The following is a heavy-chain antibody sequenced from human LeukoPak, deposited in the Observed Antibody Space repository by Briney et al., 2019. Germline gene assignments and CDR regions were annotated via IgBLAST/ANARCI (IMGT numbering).Heavy chain of an antibody. CDR2: INPSGGST. Sequence: ASVKVSCKASGYTFTSYYMHWVRQAPGQGLEWMGIINPSGGSTSYAQKFQGRVTMTRDTSTSTVYMELSSLRSEDTAVYYCARDLGDVDTAMVEYYFDYWGQGTLVTVFS. J-gene: IGHJ4*02. CDR3: ARDLGDVDTAMVEYYFDY. V-gene: IGHV1-46*01. D-gene: IGHD5-18*01. CDR1: GYTFTSYY.